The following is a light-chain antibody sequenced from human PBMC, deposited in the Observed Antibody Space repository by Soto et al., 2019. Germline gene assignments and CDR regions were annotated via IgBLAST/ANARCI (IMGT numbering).Light chain of an antibody. CDR2: GTS. J-gene: IGKJ1*01. CDR3: QQYGGSSWT. Sequence: EIVLTQSPGTLSLSPGERATLSCRASQSISISYLAWYQQQPGQAPRLLIYGTSTRATGIPDRFSGSGSGTDFTLTIRKLEPGDFAVYYCQQYGGSSWTFGQGTKVDIK. V-gene: IGKV3-20*01. CDR1: QSISISY.